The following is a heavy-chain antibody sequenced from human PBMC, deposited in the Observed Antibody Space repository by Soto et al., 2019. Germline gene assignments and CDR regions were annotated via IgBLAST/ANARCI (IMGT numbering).Heavy chain of an antibody. J-gene: IGHJ3*02. V-gene: IGHV1-8*01. CDR3: ASTKTRLNDAFDI. D-gene: IGHD1-1*01. Sequence: ASVKVSCKASGYTFTSYDINWVRQATGQGLEWMGWMNPNSGNTGYAQKFQGRVTMTRDTSTSTVYMELSSLRSEDTAVYYCASTKTRLNDAFDIWGQGTMVTVSS. CDR1: GYTFTSYD. CDR2: MNPNSGNT.